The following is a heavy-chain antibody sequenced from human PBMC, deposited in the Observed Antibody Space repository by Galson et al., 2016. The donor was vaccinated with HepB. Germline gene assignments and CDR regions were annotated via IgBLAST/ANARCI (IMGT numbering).Heavy chain of an antibody. D-gene: IGHD6-6*01. V-gene: IGHV3-23*01. CDR1: GFTFSRYA. CDR2: ITGSGDGT. J-gene: IGHJ5*02. CDR3: AKGKSSSSSSNDR. Sequence: SLRLSCAASGFTFSRYAMSWVRQAPGKGLEWVSSITGSGDGTYYADSVKGRFTISRDNSKNTLYLQVDSLRAEDSAVYYCAKGKSSSSSSNDRWGQGTLVTVAS.